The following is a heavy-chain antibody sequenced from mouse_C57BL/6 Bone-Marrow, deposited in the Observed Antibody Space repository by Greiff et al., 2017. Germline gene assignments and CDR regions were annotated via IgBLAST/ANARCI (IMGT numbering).Heavy chain of an antibody. CDR1: GFTFSSYA. CDR3: ARDPFFYYYGSGAMDY. D-gene: IGHD1-1*01. J-gene: IGHJ4*01. Sequence: DVKLVESGGGLVKPGGSLKLSCAASGFTFSSYAMSWVRQTPEKRLEWVATISDGGSYTYYPDNVKGRFTISRDNAKNNLYLQMSHLKSEDTAMYYCARDPFFYYYGSGAMDYWGQGTSVTVSS. V-gene: IGHV5-4*01. CDR2: ISDGGSYT.